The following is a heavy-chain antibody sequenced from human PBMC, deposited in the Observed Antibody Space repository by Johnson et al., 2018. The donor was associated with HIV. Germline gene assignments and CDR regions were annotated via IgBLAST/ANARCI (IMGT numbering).Heavy chain of an antibody. D-gene: IGHD6-13*01. Sequence: QVQLVESGGGVVQPGRSVRLSCVSSGFSFNRYAMHWVRQAPGKGLEWVAVISFDGSNKYYADSVKGRFTISRDNSKNTLYLQMNSLRAEDTAVYYCASGWGIAASDAFDIWGQGTMVIVSS. CDR3: ASGWGIAASDAFDI. V-gene: IGHV3-30*04. CDR1: GFSFNRYA. J-gene: IGHJ3*02. CDR2: ISFDGSNK.